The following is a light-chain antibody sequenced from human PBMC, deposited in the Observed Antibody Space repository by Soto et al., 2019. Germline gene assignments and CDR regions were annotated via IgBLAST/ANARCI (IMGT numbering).Light chain of an antibody. Sequence: EMVLTQSPGTLSLSPGERATLSCSASQSVSSSYLAWYQQKPGQAPRLLIYGASSRATGIPDRFSGSGSGTDFTLSISRLEPEDFAVYYCQQYGSSPPITFGRGTKVDI. CDR1: QSVSSSY. V-gene: IGKV3-20*01. J-gene: IGKJ3*01. CDR3: QQYGSSPPIT. CDR2: GAS.